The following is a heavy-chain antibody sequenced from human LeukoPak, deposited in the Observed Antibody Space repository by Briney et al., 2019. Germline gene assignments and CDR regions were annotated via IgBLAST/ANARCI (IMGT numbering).Heavy chain of an antibody. Sequence: GGSLRLSCAASGFAFSTYSMNWVRQAPGKGLDWVSYIRSDSSIIHYTDSVKGRFTISRDNGKNSLYLQMNSLRAEDTAVYFCARTRSGPFDYWGQGTLVTVSS. J-gene: IGHJ4*02. V-gene: IGHV3-48*01. CDR3: ARTRSGPFDY. CDR1: GFAFSTYS. CDR2: IRSDSSII. D-gene: IGHD1-26*01.